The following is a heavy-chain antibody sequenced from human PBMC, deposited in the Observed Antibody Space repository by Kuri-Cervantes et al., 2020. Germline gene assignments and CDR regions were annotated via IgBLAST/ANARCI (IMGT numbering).Heavy chain of an antibody. V-gene: IGHV1-18*01. CDR1: GYTFTNYG. J-gene: IGHJ6*02. CDR2: ISPDNGNT. D-gene: IGHD5-12*01. CDR3: ARDLRPIVAPLNYYYGMDV. Sequence: ASVKVSCKASGYTFTNYGINWVRQAPGQGLEWMGWISPDNGNTNYAQKFQGRVTMTRDTSTSTVYMELSSLRSEDTAVYYCARDLRPIVAPLNYYYGMDVWGQGTTVTVSS.